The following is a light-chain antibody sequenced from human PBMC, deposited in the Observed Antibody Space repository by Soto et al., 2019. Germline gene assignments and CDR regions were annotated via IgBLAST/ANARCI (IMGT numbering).Light chain of an antibody. CDR3: QHYNSYSDA. Sequence: DIQMTQSPSTLSGSVGDRVTITCRASQTISSWLAWYQQKPGKAPRRLIYKASTLKSGVPSRFSGSGSGTEFTLTISSLQPDDFATYYCQHYNSYSDAFGQGTEVELK. CDR1: QTISSW. J-gene: IGKJ1*01. V-gene: IGKV1-5*03. CDR2: KAS.